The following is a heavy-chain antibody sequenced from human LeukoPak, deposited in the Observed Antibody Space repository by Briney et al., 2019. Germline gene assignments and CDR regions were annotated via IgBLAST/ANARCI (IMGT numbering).Heavy chain of an antibody. CDR3: AIYQSLGWNYVKFDY. CDR2: ISAYNGNT. D-gene: IGHD1-7*01. Sequence: ASVKVSCKASGYTFTSYGISWVRQAPGQGLEWMGWISAYNGNTNYAQKLQGRVTMTTDTSTSTAYMELRSLRSEDTAVYYCAIYQSLGWNYVKFDYWGQGTLVTVSS. CDR1: GYTFTSYG. V-gene: IGHV1-18*01. J-gene: IGHJ4*02.